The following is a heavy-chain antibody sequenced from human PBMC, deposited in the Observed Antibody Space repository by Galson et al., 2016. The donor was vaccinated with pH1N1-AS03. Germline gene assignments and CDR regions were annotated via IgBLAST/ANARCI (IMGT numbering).Heavy chain of an antibody. Sequence: SETLSLTCTVSGASIKSHYWSWIRQPPGKGLEWIGYIQYSATTSYNPSLQSRVTISQDTAKNQFSLKVHSVTAADTAVYYCAKDAGRGGGFDPWGQGTLVTVSS. CDR1: GASIKSHY. CDR2: IQYSATT. D-gene: IGHD2-15*01. CDR3: AKDAGRGGGFDP. J-gene: IGHJ5*02. V-gene: IGHV4-59*11.